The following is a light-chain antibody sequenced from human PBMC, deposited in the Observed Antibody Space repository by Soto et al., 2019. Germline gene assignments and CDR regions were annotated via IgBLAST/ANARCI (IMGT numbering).Light chain of an antibody. CDR1: QSVTTSY. V-gene: IGKV3-20*01. J-gene: IGKJ1*01. CDR2: GTS. CDR3: HQYGDSPQT. Sequence: EIVLTQSPCTLSLSPGERATLSCRTSQSVTTSYLAWYQQKPGQAPRLLIYGTSNRATGIPDRFSGSGSATDFTLTISRLEPEDFAVYYCHQYGDSPQTFGQGTKVDIK.